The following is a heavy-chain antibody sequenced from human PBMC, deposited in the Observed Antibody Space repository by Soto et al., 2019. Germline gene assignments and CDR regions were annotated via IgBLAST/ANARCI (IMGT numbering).Heavy chain of an antibody. CDR1: GGTFSSYA. CDR3: ARAATQSAQVVVVAATASAFDI. J-gene: IGHJ3*02. Sequence: SVKVSCKASGGTFSSYAISGVRQAPGQGLEWMGGIIPIFGTANYAQKFQGRVTITADESTSTAYMELSSLRSEDTAVYYCARAATQSAQVVVVAATASAFDIWGQGKMVTVSS. V-gene: IGHV1-69*13. CDR2: IIPIFGTA. D-gene: IGHD2-15*01.